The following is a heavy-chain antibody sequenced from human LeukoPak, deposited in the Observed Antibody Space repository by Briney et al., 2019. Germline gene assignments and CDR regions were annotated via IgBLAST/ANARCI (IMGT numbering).Heavy chain of an antibody. CDR2: INAGNGNT. J-gene: IGHJ4*02. D-gene: IGHD1-26*01. CDR1: GYTFTSYA. CDR3: ARTNTGREWELLQTGITFDY. V-gene: IGHV1-3*01. Sequence: ASVKVSCKASGYTFTSYAMHWVRQAPGQRLEWMGWINAGNGNTKYSQKFQGRVTITADESTSTAYMELSSLRSEDTAVYYCARTNTGREWELLQTGITFDYWGQGTLVTVSS.